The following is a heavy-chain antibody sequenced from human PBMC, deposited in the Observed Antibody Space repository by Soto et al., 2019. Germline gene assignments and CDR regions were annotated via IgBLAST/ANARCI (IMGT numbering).Heavy chain of an antibody. V-gene: IGHV3-23*01. CDR2: ISGSGGST. CDR1: GFTFSSYA. Sequence: PGGSLRLSCAASGFTFSSYAMSWVRQAPGKGLEWVSTISGSGGSTYYADSVKGRFTISRDNSKNTLYLQMNSLRAEDTAVYYCAKDRSNYGAADWFDPWGQGTLVTVSS. D-gene: IGHD4-4*01. CDR3: AKDRSNYGAADWFDP. J-gene: IGHJ5*02.